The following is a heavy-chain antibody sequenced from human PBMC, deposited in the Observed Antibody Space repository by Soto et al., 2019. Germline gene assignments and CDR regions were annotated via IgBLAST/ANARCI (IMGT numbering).Heavy chain of an antibody. Sequence: GGSLRLSCAASGFTFSDYYMSWIRQAPGKGLEWVSYISSSGSTIYYADSVKGRFTISRDNAKNSLYLQMNSLRAEDTAVYYCARDLTTVTTSYFDYWGQGTLVTVPQ. CDR3: ARDLTTVTTSYFDY. CDR2: ISSSGSTI. V-gene: IGHV3-11*01. CDR1: GFTFSDYY. J-gene: IGHJ4*02. D-gene: IGHD4-17*01.